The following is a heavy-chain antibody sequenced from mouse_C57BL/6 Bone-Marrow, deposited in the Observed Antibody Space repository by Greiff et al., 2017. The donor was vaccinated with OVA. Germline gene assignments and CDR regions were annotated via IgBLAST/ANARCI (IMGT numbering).Heavy chain of an antibody. J-gene: IGHJ1*03. V-gene: IGHV5-9*01. Sequence: EVHLVESGGGLVKPGGSLKLSCAASGFTFSSYTMSWVRQTPEKRLEWVATISGGGGNTYYPDSVKGRFTISRDNAKNTLYLQMSSLRSEDTALYYCARHKDLVRYFDVWGTGTTVTVSS. CDR1: GFTFSSYT. D-gene: IGHD1-1*02. CDR2: ISGGGGNT. CDR3: ARHKDLVRYFDV.